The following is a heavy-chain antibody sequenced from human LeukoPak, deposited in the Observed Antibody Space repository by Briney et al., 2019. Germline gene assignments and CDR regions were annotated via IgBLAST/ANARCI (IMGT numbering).Heavy chain of an antibody. CDR1: GFTFSTFS. J-gene: IGHJ6*03. V-gene: IGHV3-21*01. CDR3: ARNLPPTVQNYYYYMDV. Sequence: GGSLRLSCAASGFTFSTFSMNWVRQAPGKGLEWVSSISKSSTYIYYADSVKGRFTISRDNANNSVYLQMNSLRAEDTAVYYCARNLPPTVQNYYYYMDVWGQGTTVTVSS. D-gene: IGHD1-14*01. CDR2: ISKSSTYI.